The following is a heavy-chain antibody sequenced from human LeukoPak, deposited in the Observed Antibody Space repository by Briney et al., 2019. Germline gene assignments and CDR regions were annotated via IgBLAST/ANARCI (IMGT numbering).Heavy chain of an antibody. CDR2: IIPIFGTA. V-gene: IGHV1-69*05. CDR3: ARAPRMLNYDFWSGYPDRDYYYMDV. Sequence: ASVKVSCKASGGTFSSYAISWVRQAPGQGLEWMGGIIPIFGTANYAQKFQGRVTITTDESTSTAYMELSSLRSEDTAVYYCARAPRMLNYDFWSGYPDRDYYYMDVWGKGTTVTVSS. J-gene: IGHJ6*03. CDR1: GGTFSSYA. D-gene: IGHD3-3*01.